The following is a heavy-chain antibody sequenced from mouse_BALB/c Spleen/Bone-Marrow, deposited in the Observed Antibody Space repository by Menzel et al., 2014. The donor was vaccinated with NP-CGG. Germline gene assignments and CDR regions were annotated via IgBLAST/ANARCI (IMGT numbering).Heavy chain of an antibody. Sequence: QVQLQQSGAELVKPGASVKLSCKASGYTFTSYWMHWVRQRPGQGLEWIGEINPSTGRTNYNEKFKSEATVTVEKSSTTAYMQLSSLTSEDSAVYYCARYAGEFVYWGQGTLVTVSA. CDR3: ARYAGEFVY. J-gene: IGHJ3*01. CDR1: GYTFTSYW. D-gene: IGHD6-5*01. V-gene: IGHV1S81*02. CDR2: INPSTGRT.